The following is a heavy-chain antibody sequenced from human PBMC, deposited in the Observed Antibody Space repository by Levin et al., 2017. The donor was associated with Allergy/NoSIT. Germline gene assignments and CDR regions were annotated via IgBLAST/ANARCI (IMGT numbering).Heavy chain of an antibody. Sequence: PGESLKISCVASGFTFSDYWMSWVRQAPGKGLEWVANIKEDGTQKYYVDSVKGRFIISRDNVKNSLFLQMNSLTVEDTAVYYCARGGYCRGSTCYSLYYWGQGTLVPVSS. CDR2: IKEDGTQK. J-gene: IGHJ4*02. CDR1: GFTFSDYW. D-gene: IGHD2-15*01. V-gene: IGHV3-7*04. CDR3: ARGGYCRGSTCYSLYY.